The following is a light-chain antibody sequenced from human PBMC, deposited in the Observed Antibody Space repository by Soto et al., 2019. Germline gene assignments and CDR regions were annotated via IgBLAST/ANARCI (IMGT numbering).Light chain of an antibody. V-gene: IGLV2-14*01. Sequence: QSALTQAASVSGSPGQSITISCTGTSRDVGGSNSVSWYQQHPGKAPKLLIYDVSNRPSGVSNRFSGSKSGTTASLTISGLQAGDEADYYCSSYTSSSTVVFGGGTKLTVL. CDR1: SRDVGGSNS. J-gene: IGLJ2*01. CDR3: SSYTSSSTVV. CDR2: DVS.